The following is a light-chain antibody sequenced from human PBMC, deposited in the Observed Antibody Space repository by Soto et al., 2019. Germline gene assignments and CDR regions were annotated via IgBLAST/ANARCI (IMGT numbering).Light chain of an antibody. J-gene: IGLJ3*02. V-gene: IGLV2-14*03. Sequence: QSVLTQPASVSGSPGQSITISCTGTSSDVGAYNYVSWYQQLPDKAPKLMIYDVTYRPSGVSNRFSCSKSGNTASLTISGLQAEDEADYFCRSYTTSSTLVFGGGTKLTVL. CDR3: RSYTTSSTLV. CDR1: SSDVGAYNY. CDR2: DVT.